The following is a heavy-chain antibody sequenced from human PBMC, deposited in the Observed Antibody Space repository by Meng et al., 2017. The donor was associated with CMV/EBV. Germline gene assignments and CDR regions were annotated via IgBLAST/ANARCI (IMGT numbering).Heavy chain of an antibody. CDR1: GFTFSSYS. CDR3: ARVYIAAAGVGDY. Sequence: GESLKISCAASGFTFSSYSMNWVRQAPGKGLEWVSSISSSSSYIYYADSVKGRFTISRDNAKNSLYLQMNSLRAEDTAVYYCARVYIAAAGVGDYWGQGTLVTVSS. CDR2: ISSSSSYI. D-gene: IGHD6-13*01. J-gene: IGHJ4*02. V-gene: IGHV3-21*01.